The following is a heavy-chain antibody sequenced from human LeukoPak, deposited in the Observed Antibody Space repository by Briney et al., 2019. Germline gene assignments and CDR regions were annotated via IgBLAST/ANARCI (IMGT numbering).Heavy chain of an antibody. J-gene: IGHJ5*02. CDR3: ARELGTDYGGNSCCWFDP. CDR1: GGTFSSYA. Sequence: GASVKVSCKASGGTFSSYAISWVRQAPGQGLEWMGGIIPIFGTANYAQKFQGRVTITADESTSTAYMELSSLRSEDTAVYCCARELGTDYGGNSCCWFDPWGQGTLVTVSS. CDR2: IIPIFGTA. D-gene: IGHD4-23*01. V-gene: IGHV1-69*13.